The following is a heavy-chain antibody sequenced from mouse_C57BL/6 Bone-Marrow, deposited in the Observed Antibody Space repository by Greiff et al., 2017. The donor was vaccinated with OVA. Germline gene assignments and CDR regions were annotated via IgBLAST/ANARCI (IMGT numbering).Heavy chain of an antibody. CDR3: TTEGYGNFSWFAY. Sequence: VQLQQSGAELVRPGASVKLSCTASGFNIKDYYMHWVKQRPEQGLEWIGRIDPEDGDTEYAPKFQGKATMTADTSSNTAYLQISSLTSEDTAVYYCTTEGYGNFSWFAYWGQGTLVTVSA. CDR2: IDPEDGDT. CDR1: GFNIKDYY. V-gene: IGHV14-1*01. J-gene: IGHJ3*01. D-gene: IGHD2-10*02.